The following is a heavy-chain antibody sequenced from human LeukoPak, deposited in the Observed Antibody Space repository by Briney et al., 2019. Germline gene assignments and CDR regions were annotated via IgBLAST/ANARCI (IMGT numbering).Heavy chain of an antibody. D-gene: IGHD2-21*02. CDR3: ARGTRSHIVVVTASLYYYYGMDV. J-gene: IGHJ6*02. Sequence: GGSLRLSFAASGFTFSDYYMSWIRQAPGKGLEWVSYISSSGSTIYYADSVKGRFTISRDNAKNSLYLQMNSLRAEDTAVYYCARGTRSHIVVVTASLYYYYGMDVWGQGTTVTVSS. CDR1: GFTFSDYY. CDR2: ISSSGSTI. V-gene: IGHV3-11*01.